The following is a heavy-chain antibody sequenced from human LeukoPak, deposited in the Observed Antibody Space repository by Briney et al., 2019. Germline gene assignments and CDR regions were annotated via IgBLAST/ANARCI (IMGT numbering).Heavy chain of an antibody. CDR2: ISYDGSNK. CDR3: AKEGEYYYDSSGYSPLDY. Sequence: PGGSLRLSCAASGFTFSSYGMHWVRQAPGKGLEWVAVISYDGSNKYYADSVKGRFTISRDNSKNTLYLQMNSLRAEDTAVYYCAKEGEYYYDSSGYSPLDYWGQGTLVTVSS. J-gene: IGHJ4*02. D-gene: IGHD3-22*01. CDR1: GFTFSSYG. V-gene: IGHV3-30*18.